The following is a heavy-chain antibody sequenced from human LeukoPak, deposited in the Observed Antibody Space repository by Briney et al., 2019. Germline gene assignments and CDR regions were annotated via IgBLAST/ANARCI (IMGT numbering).Heavy chain of an antibody. D-gene: IGHD3-22*01. CDR1: GYTFTSYG. J-gene: IGHJ4*02. CDR3: AREGYDSSGYYYVSLDY. Sequence: ASVKVFCKASGYTFTSYGISWVRQAPGQGLEWMGWISAYNGNTNYAQKLQGRVTMTTDTSTSTAYMELRSLRSDDTAVYYCAREGYDSSGYYYVSLDYWGQGTLVTVSS. V-gene: IGHV1-18*01. CDR2: ISAYNGNT.